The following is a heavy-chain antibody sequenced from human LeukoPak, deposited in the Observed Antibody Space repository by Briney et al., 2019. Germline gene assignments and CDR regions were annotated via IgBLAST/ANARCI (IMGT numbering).Heavy chain of an antibody. Sequence: PGGSLRLSCAASGFTFSSYAMSWVRQAPGKGLEWVSAISGSGGSTYYADSVKGRFTISRDNSKNTLYLQMNSLRAEDTAVYYCAKDLFQKPDSSGYYPPQGYWGQGTLVTVSS. CDR3: AKDLFQKPDSSGYYPPQGY. J-gene: IGHJ4*02. CDR1: GFTFSSYA. V-gene: IGHV3-23*01. D-gene: IGHD3-22*01. CDR2: ISGSGGST.